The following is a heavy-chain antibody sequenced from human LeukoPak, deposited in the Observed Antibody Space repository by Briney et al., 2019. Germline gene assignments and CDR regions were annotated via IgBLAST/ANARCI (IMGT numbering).Heavy chain of an antibody. J-gene: IGHJ4*02. Sequence: GASVKVSCKVSGYTLTELSMHWVRQAPGKGLEWMGGFDPEDGETIYAQKFQGRVTMTEDTSTDTAYMELGSLRSEDTAVYYCAIPYRYNWNSMDYWGQGTLVTVSS. CDR3: AIPYRYNWNSMDY. D-gene: IGHD1-7*01. CDR2: FDPEDGET. CDR1: GYTLTELS. V-gene: IGHV1-24*01.